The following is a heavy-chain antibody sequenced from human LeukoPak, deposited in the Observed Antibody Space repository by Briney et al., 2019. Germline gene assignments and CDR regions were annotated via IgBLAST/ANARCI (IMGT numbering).Heavy chain of an antibody. D-gene: IGHD3-10*01. V-gene: IGHV3-48*03. CDR3: ASVYYGSGSKFDY. Sequence: GGSLRLSCAASGFTFSSYEMNWVRQAPGKGLEWVSYISSSGSTIYYADSVKGRFTISRDNAKNSLYLQMNSLRAEDTAVYYCASVYYGSGSKFDYWGQGTLVTVSS. CDR2: ISSSGSTI. CDR1: GFTFSSYE. J-gene: IGHJ4*02.